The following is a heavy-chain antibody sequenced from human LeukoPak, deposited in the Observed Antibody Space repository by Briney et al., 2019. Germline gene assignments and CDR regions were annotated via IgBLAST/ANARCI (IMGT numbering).Heavy chain of an antibody. Sequence: QPGGSLRLSCAASGFTFSSYAMSWVRQAPGKGLEWVSAISGSGGSTYYADSVKGRFTISRDNSKNTLYLQMNRLRAEDTAVYCCANSMVLERPLYFCYLGQGTLVPVPS. CDR1: GFTFSSYA. V-gene: IGHV3-23*01. D-gene: IGHD1-1*01. J-gene: IGHJ4*02. CDR3: ANSMVLERPLYFCY. CDR2: ISGSGGST.